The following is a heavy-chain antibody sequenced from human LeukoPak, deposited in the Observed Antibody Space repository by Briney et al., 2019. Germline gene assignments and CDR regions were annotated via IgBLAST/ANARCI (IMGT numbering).Heavy chain of an antibody. V-gene: IGHV3-33*01. Sequence: PGGSLRLSCAASGFTFSSYGMHWVRQAPGKGLEWVAVIWYDGSNKYYADSVKGRFTISRDNSKNTLYLRMNSLRAEDTAVYYCARDGYYDYVWGSYRLDYWGQGTLVTVSS. CDR2: IWYDGSNK. J-gene: IGHJ4*02. CDR3: ARDGYYDYVWGSYRLDY. CDR1: GFTFSSYG. D-gene: IGHD3-16*02.